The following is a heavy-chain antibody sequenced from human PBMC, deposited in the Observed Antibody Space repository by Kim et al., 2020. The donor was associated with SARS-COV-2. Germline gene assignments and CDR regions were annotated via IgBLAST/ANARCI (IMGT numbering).Heavy chain of an antibody. V-gene: IGHV4-59*01. CDR1: GGSISSYY. D-gene: IGHD5-12*01. CDR3: ARDWMSRGDGYNSEDYYYGMDV. Sequence: SETLSLTCTVSGGSISSYYWSWIRQPPGKGLEWIGYIYYSGSTNYNPSLKSRVTISVDTSKNQFSLKLSPVTAADTAVYYCARDWMSRGDGYNSEDYYYGMDVWGQGTTVTVSS. J-gene: IGHJ6*02. CDR2: IYYSGST.